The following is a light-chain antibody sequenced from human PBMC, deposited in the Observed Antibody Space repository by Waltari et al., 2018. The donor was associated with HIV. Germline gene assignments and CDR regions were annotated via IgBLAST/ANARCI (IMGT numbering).Light chain of an antibody. Sequence: EIVMTQSSATLSVSPGERVTLTCRASQNVITNLAWYQQKPGQAPRLLIYDASTRATGVPPRFSGGGSWTEFTLTIGSLQSEDFAFYYCQQYNKWPRTFGQGTKVEVK. CDR2: DAS. CDR3: QQYNKWPRT. V-gene: IGKV3-15*01. CDR1: QNVITN. J-gene: IGKJ1*01.